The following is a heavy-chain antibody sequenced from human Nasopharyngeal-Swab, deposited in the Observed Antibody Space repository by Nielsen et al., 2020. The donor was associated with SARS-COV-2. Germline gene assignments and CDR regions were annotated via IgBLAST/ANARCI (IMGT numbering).Heavy chain of an antibody. Sequence: RRSPGKGMEWVAVIWYDGSNKYYADSVKGRFTISRDNSKDTLYLQMNSMSLEDTAVYYYARYPPGGSGSYAFDIWGKGTMVTVSS. D-gene: IGHD3-10*01. V-gene: IGHV3-33*01. J-gene: IGHJ3*02. CDR3: ARYPPGGSGSYAFDI. CDR2: IWYDGSNK.